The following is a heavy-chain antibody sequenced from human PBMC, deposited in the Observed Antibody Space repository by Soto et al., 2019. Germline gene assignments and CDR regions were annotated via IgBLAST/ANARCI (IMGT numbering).Heavy chain of an antibody. CDR1: GFTFSSYA. J-gene: IGHJ4*02. CDR2: ISGSGGST. Sequence: GGSLRLSCAASGFTFSSYAMSWVRQAPGKGLEWVSAISGSGGSTYYADSVKGRFTISRDNSKNTLYLQMNSLRAEDTAVYYCATSRGYSYVFDYWGQGTLVTAPQ. D-gene: IGHD5-18*01. CDR3: ATSRGYSYVFDY. V-gene: IGHV3-23*01.